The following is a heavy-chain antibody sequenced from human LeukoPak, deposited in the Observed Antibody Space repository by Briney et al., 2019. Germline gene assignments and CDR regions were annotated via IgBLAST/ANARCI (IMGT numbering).Heavy chain of an antibody. CDR3: ARDGPLLRYFDWLSDAFDI. J-gene: IGHJ3*02. CDR2: IYTSGST. V-gene: IGHV4-4*07. D-gene: IGHD3-9*01. Sequence: PSETLSLTCTVSGGSISSYYWSWIRQPAGKGLEWIGRIYTSGSTNYKPSLKSRVTMSVDTSKNQFSLKLSSVTAADTAVYYCARDGPLLRYFDWLSDAFDIWGQGTMVTVSS. CDR1: GGSISSYY.